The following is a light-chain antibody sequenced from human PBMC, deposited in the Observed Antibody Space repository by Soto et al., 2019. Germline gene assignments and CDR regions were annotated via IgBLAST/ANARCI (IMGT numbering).Light chain of an antibody. V-gene: IGKV1-5*01. J-gene: IGKJ1*01. CDR1: QSIGRW. CDR3: QQYYSYWT. Sequence: DIKMPQSPSTLSASVGDTVTVTCRASQSIGRWLAWYQQKPGKAPKLLIFDASTLENGVPARFSGSRSGPEFSLTISSLQPDDFATYYCQQYYSYWTFGQGTKVDIK. CDR2: DAS.